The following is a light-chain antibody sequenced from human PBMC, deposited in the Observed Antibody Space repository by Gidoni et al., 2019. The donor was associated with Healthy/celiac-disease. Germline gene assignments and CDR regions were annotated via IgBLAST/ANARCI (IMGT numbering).Light chain of an antibody. CDR2: GAS. Sequence: EIVLTQSPGTLSLSPGERATLSCRASQSVSSSYLAWYQQKPGQAPRLLIYGASSRATGIPDRFIGSGSGTDFTLTISRLEPEDFAVYYCQQYGSSPRTFGQXTKVEIK. CDR1: QSVSSSY. CDR3: QQYGSSPRT. V-gene: IGKV3-20*01. J-gene: IGKJ1*01.